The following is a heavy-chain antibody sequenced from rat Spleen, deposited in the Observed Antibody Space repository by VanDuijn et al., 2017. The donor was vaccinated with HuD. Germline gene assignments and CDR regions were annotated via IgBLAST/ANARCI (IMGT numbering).Heavy chain of an antibody. CDR3: TRGYYFDY. V-gene: IGHV5-29*01. CDR2: ISYDGSTT. CDR1: GFTFSNYD. Sequence: EVQLVESGGGLVQPGRSLKLSCAASGFTFSNYDMVWVRQAPTKGLKWVASISYDGSTTYYRDSVKGRFTISRDFAKSTLFLQMDSLRSEDTATYYCTRGYYFDYWGQGAMVTVSS. J-gene: IGHJ2*01.